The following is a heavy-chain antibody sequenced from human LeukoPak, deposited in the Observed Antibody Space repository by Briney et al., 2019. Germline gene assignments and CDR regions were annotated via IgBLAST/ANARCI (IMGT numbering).Heavy chain of an antibody. CDR1: GYTFTGYY. Sequence: ASVKVSCKASGYTFTGYYMHWVRQAPGQGLEWMGWIIPHSGGTDYAQKFQGRVTMTRDTSISTAYMELSRLRSDDTAMYYCARAPQWEPMDYWGQGTLVNVSS. D-gene: IGHD1-26*01. CDR2: IIPHSGGT. J-gene: IGHJ4*02. CDR3: ARAPQWEPMDY. V-gene: IGHV1-2*02.